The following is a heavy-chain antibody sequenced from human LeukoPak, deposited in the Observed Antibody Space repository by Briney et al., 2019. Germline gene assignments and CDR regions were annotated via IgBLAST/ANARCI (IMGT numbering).Heavy chain of an antibody. Sequence: GGSLRLSCAASGFTLSAHYMDWVRPAPGKGLEWVGRSRNKANRYTTEYAAFVKGRFTVSRDDSENSLYLQMSSLHTEDTAMYYCGRGLGSWDAFDMWGQGTMVTVSS. CDR3: GRGLGSWDAFDM. J-gene: IGHJ3*02. CDR2: SRNKANRYTT. V-gene: IGHV3-72*01. CDR1: GFTLSAHY. D-gene: IGHD3-10*01.